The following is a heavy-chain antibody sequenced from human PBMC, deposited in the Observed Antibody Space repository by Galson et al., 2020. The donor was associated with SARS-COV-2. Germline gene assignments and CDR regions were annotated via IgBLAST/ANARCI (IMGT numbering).Heavy chain of an antibody. V-gene: IGHV1-18*01. Sequence: ASVKVSCKTSGYMFTSYGIGWVRQAPGQGLEWMGWISANNDNINYAQKFQGRVTMTTDTSTATAYMELTRLTSDDTAVYYCARDQGHYDNSGYYDRFDPWGQGTLVTVSS. CDR2: ISANNDNI. CDR3: ARDQGHYDNSGYYDRFDP. J-gene: IGHJ5*02. CDR1: GYMFTSYG. D-gene: IGHD3-22*01.